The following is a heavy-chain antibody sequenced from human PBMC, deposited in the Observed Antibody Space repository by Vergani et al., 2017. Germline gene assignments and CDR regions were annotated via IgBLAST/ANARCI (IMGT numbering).Heavy chain of an antibody. J-gene: IGHJ3*02. V-gene: IGHV4-39*07. D-gene: IGHD3-22*01. CDR3: AREEDRYYYDSSGYYYTSGAFDI. Sequence: QLQLQESGPGLVKPSETLSLTCTVSGGSISSSSYYWGWIRQPPGKGLEWIGCIYYRGSTYYNPSLKSRITISVDTSKNQFSLKLSSVTAADTAVYYCAREEDRYYYDSSGYYYTSGAFDIWGQGTMVTVSS. CDR2: IYYRGST. CDR1: GGSISSSSYY.